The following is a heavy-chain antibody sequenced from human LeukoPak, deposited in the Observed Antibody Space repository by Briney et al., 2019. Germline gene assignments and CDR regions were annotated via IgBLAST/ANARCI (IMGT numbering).Heavy chain of an antibody. D-gene: IGHD4-23*01. CDR2: VYYSGST. J-gene: IGHJ4*02. CDR1: GGSMSSYY. V-gene: IGHV4-30-4*08. CDR3: ARAVTVGYDYDY. Sequence: SETLSLTCTVSGGSMSSYYWSWIRQPPGKGLEWIGYVYYSGSTYYNPSLKSRVTISVDMSKNQFSLKLTSVTAADTAVYYCARAVTVGYDYDYWGQGTLVTVSS.